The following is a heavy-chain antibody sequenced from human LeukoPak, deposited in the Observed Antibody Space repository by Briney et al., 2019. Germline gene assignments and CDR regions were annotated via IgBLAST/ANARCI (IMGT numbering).Heavy chain of an antibody. CDR3: AREAYSSSSIHVY. CDR2: ILPIFRTS. D-gene: IGHD6-13*01. V-gene: IGHV1-69*05. J-gene: IGHJ4*02. Sequence: ILPIFRTSTYAQKSQGTVTITTDQSTSTAYMELSSLRSEDTAVYYCAREAYSSSSIHVYWGQGTLVTVSS.